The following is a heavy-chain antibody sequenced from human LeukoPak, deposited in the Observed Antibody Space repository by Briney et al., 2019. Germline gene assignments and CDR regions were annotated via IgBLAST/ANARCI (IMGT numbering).Heavy chain of an antibody. V-gene: IGHV5-51*01. J-gene: IGHJ4*02. CDR3: ARVPYYDFWSGYHSPRLYSFDY. D-gene: IGHD3-3*01. CDR2: IYPGDSDT. Sequence: GESLKISCKGSGYSFTSYWIGWVRQMPGKGLEWMGIIYPGDSDTRYSPSFQGQVTISADKSISTAYLQWSSLKASDTAMYYCARVPYYDFWSGYHSPRLYSFDYWGQGTLVTVSS. CDR1: GYSFTSYW.